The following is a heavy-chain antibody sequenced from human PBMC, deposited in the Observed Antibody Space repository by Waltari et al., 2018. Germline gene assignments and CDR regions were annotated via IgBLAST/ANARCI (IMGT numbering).Heavy chain of an antibody. CDR1: GYSFASSG. D-gene: IGHD3-10*01. CDR2: INVGKGDT. Sequence: QVQLVQSGAEVKKPGAPVKVSFTASGYSFASSGTHWVRQAPGQRLEWRGWINVGKGDTKYSQKFEDRVTITRDTSASTAYVELSSLRSEDTAVYYCARVGGDHWGQGTLVTVSS. V-gene: IGHV1-3*01. J-gene: IGHJ5*02. CDR3: ARVGGDH.